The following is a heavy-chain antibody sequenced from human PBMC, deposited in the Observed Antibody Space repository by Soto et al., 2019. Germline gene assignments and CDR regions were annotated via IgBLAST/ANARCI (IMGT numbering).Heavy chain of an antibody. Sequence: SLRLSCTASGFTFSNYAMSWVRQAPGKGLEWVSTVGGSGVSAYYADSVKGRFTISRDNSKNTLYLQMNSLRAEDTAVYYCAKSPGMYYYDSSGYYHYDYWGQGTLVTVSS. CDR2: VGGSGVSA. D-gene: IGHD3-22*01. CDR3: AKSPGMYYYDSSGYYHYDY. J-gene: IGHJ4*02. CDR1: GFTFSNYA. V-gene: IGHV3-23*01.